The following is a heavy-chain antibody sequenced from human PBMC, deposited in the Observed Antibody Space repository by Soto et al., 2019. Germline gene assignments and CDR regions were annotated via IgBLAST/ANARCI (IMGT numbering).Heavy chain of an antibody. CDR2: INPNSGGT. CDR3: AITMVRGVMGYFDY. Sequence: ASVKVSCKASGCTFTGYYMHWVRQAPGQGLEWMGWINPNSGGTNYAQKFQGRVTMTRDTSISTAYMELSRLRSDDTAVYYCAITMVRGVMGYFDYWGQGTPVTVSS. J-gene: IGHJ4*02. D-gene: IGHD3-10*01. V-gene: IGHV1-2*02. CDR1: GCTFTGYY.